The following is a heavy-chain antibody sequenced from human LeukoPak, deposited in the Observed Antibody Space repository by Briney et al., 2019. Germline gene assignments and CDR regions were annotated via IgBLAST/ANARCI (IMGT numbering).Heavy chain of an antibody. CDR2: VYHSGST. Sequence: SETLSLTCTVSGGSMSNYYWNWIRQPPGKGLECIGYVYHSGSTNYNPSLKSRVTISVDKSKNQFSLKLSSVTAADTAVYYCTRDPRIAVAGKYFDYWGQGTLVTVSS. CDR3: TRDPRIAVAGKYFDY. D-gene: IGHD6-19*01. J-gene: IGHJ4*02. V-gene: IGHV4-59*01. CDR1: GGSMSNYY.